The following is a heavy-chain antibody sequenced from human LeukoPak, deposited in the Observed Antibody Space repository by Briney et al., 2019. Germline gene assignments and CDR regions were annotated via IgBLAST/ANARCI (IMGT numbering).Heavy chain of an antibody. J-gene: IGHJ5*02. V-gene: IGHV4-39*07. CDR1: GGSISSSSYY. CDR2: IYYSGSP. D-gene: IGHD3-16*02. CDR3: ARGNRVGAIVGAGEWFDP. Sequence: SETLSLTCTVSGGSISSSSYYWGWIRQPPGKGLEWIGSIYYSGSPYYTPSLNSRLTISVDTSKNQFSLKLSSVTAADTAVYYCARGNRVGAIVGAGEWFDPWGQGTLVTVSS.